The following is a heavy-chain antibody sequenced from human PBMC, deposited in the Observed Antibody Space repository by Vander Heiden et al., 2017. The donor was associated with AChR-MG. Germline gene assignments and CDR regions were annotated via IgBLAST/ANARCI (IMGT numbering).Heavy chain of an antibody. CDR3: AKDDTMIVVVINDY. D-gene: IGHD3-22*01. Sequence: EVQLLESGGGLVQPGGSLRLSCAAAGFTFSSYAMSLVRQAPGKGVEWVSAISGSGGSTYYADSVKGRFTISRDNSKNTLYLQMNSLRAEDTAVYYCAKDDTMIVVVINDYWGQGTLVTVSS. CDR2: ISGSGGST. CDR1: GFTFSSYA. J-gene: IGHJ4*02. V-gene: IGHV3-23*01.